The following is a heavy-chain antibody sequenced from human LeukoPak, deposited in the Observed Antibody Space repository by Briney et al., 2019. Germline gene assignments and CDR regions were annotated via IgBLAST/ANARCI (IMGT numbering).Heavy chain of an antibody. Sequence: GGSLRPSCAASGFAFDDYAMHWVRQAPGKGLEWVSGISWNSGSITYADSVKGRFTISRDNAKNSLYLQMNSLRAEDTALYYCAKGITNYDSFDYWGQGTLVTVSS. CDR1: GFAFDDYA. J-gene: IGHJ4*02. D-gene: IGHD3-22*01. V-gene: IGHV3-9*01. CDR2: ISWNSGSI. CDR3: AKGITNYDSFDY.